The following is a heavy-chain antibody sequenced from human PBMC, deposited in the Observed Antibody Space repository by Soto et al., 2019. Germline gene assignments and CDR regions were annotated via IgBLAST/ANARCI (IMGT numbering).Heavy chain of an antibody. CDR2: IYYSGST. D-gene: IGHD6-6*01. CDR1: GGSISSYY. J-gene: IGHJ3*02. CDR3: AREYSSSSPGDDAFDI. Sequence: PSETLSLTCTVSGGSISSYYWSWIRQPPGKGLEWIGYIYYSGSTNYNPSLKSRVTISVDTSKNQFSLKLSSVTAADTAVYYCAREYSSSSPGDDAFDIWGQGTMVTVSS. V-gene: IGHV4-59*01.